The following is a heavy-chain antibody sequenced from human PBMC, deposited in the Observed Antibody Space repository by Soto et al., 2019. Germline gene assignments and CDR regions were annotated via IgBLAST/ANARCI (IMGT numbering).Heavy chain of an antibody. D-gene: IGHD3-3*01. CDR1: GGSFSVYY. CDR2: INHSGST. V-gene: IGHV4-34*01. Sequence: SETLSLTCAVYGGSFSVYYWSWIRRPPGKGLEWIGEINHSGSTNYNPSLKSRVTISVDTSKNQFSLKLSSVTAADTAVYYCATKPITIFGVVIKYNWFDPWGQGTLVTVSS. CDR3: ATKPITIFGVVIKYNWFDP. J-gene: IGHJ5*02.